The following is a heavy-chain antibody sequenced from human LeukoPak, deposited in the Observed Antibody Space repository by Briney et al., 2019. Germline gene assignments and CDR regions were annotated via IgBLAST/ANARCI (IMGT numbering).Heavy chain of an antibody. V-gene: IGHV3-9*01. CDR1: GFTFDDYA. J-gene: IGHJ4*02. Sequence: GRSLRLSCAASGFTFDDYAMHWVRQPPGKGLEGVSGISWNSGSIGYADSVKGRFTISRDNAKNSLYLQMNSLRAEDTALYYCAKGIAAAGTGRFDYWGQGTLVTVSS. CDR3: AKGIAAAGTGRFDY. D-gene: IGHD6-13*01. CDR2: ISWNSGSI.